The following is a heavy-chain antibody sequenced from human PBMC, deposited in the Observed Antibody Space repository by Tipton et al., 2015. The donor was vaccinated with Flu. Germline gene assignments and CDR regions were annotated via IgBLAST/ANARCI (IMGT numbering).Heavy chain of an antibody. Sequence: EVQLVQSGAEVKKTGESLKISCKASGYFFTSYWIGWVRQRPGKGLEWMGIIHPEDSSTRYSPSFEGQVTISADRSIRTAYLQWNSLKTSDSGIYYCARNEYGMIQHWGQGTLVTVSS. V-gene: IGHV5-51*01. CDR2: IHPEDSST. D-gene: IGHD2/OR15-2a*01. CDR1: GYFFTSYW. J-gene: IGHJ1*01. CDR3: ARNEYGMIQH.